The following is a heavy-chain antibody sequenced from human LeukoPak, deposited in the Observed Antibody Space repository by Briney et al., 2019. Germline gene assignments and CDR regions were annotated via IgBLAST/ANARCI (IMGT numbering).Heavy chain of an antibody. CDR1: GGSISSGSYY. Sequence: PSQTLSLTCTVSGGSISSGSYYWSWIRQPAGKGLEWIGPIYTSGSTNYNPSLKSRVTISVDTSKNQFSLKLSSVTAADTAVYYCATKLIGYCSSTSCRTYWFDPWGQGTLVTVSS. CDR2: IYTSGST. J-gene: IGHJ5*02. V-gene: IGHV4-61*02. CDR3: ATKLIGYCSSTSCRTYWFDP. D-gene: IGHD2-2*01.